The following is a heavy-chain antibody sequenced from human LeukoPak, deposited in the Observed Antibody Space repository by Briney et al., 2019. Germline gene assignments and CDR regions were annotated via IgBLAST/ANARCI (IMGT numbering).Heavy chain of an antibody. D-gene: IGHD2-2*01. CDR2: INHDGSDT. V-gene: IGHV3-74*01. J-gene: IGHJ4*02. Sequence: GGSLRLSCAVSGFNFDDYAMHWVRQAPGRGLEWASGINHDGSDTAYADSVEGRFTISRDNTENTLYLQMNSLRAEDTAVYYCARGSCSSTSCYYYFDYWGQGTLVTVSS. CDR1: GFNFDDYA. CDR3: ARGSCSSTSCYYYFDY.